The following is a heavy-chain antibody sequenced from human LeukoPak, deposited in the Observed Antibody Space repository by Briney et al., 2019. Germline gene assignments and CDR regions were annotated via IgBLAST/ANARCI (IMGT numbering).Heavy chain of an antibody. J-gene: IGHJ4*02. CDR2: ISGSGGST. V-gene: IGHV3-23*01. CDR3: AKDLRGYYGSGRPSGLDY. CDR1: GFTFSSYA. Sequence: GGSLRLSCAASGFTFSSYAMSWVRQAPGKGLEWVSAISGSGGSTYYADSVKGRFTISRDNSKNTLYLQMNSLRAEDTAVYYCAKDLRGYYGSGRPSGLDYWGQGTLVTVSS. D-gene: IGHD3-10*01.